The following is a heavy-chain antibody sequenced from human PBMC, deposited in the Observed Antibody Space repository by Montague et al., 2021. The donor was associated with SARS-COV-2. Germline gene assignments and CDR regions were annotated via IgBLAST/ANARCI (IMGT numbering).Heavy chain of an antibody. CDR3: ARTYTYYDFWSGYPWDYYMDV. CDR2: IYYSGST. V-gene: IGHV4-59*12. J-gene: IGHJ6*03. Sequence: SETLSLTCTVSGGSISSYYWSWIRQPPGKGLEWIGYIYYSGSTNYNPSLKSRVTISVDTSKNQFSLKLSSVTAADTAVYYCARTYTYYDFWSGYPWDYYMDVWGKGTTVTVSS. CDR1: GGSISSYY. D-gene: IGHD3-3*01.